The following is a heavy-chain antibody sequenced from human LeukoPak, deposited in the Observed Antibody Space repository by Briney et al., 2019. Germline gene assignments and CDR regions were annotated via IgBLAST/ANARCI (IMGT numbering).Heavy chain of an antibody. CDR2: ITSSSSYI. D-gene: IGHD6-6*01. J-gene: IGHJ4*02. CDR3: ARSYSSSSRDY. V-gene: IGHV3-21*01. Sequence: GGSLRLSCAASGFTFSSYSMSWVRQAPGKGLEWVSSITSSSSYIYYDDSVKGRLTITRDNAKNSLYLQMNSLRAEDTAVYYCARSYSSSSRDYWGQGTLVTVSS. CDR1: GFTFSSYS.